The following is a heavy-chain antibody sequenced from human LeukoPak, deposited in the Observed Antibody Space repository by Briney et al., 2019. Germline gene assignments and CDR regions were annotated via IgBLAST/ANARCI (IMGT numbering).Heavy chain of an antibody. CDR1: GGSISSYY. Sequence: SETLSLTCTVSGGSISSYYWSWIRQPPGKGLEWIGYIYYSGSTNYNPSLKSRVTISVDTSKNQFSLKLSSVTAADTAVYYCARQFTGYSSGWGAFDIWGQGTMVTVSS. J-gene: IGHJ3*02. CDR3: ARQFTGYSSGWGAFDI. V-gene: IGHV4-59*08. CDR2: IYYSGST. D-gene: IGHD6-19*01.